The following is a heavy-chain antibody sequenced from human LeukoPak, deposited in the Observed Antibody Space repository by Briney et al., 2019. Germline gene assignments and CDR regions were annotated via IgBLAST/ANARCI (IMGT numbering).Heavy chain of an antibody. D-gene: IGHD6-6*01. CDR1: GFTFSSYA. V-gene: IGHV3-30*01. J-gene: IGHJ4*02. Sequence: QAGGSLRLSCAASGFTFSSYAMPWVRQAPGKGLEWVAVISYDGSNKYYADSVKGRFTISRDNSKNTLYLQMNSLRAEDTVVYYCASSGAARPGWGQGTLVTVSS. CDR2: ISYDGSNK. CDR3: ASSGAARPG.